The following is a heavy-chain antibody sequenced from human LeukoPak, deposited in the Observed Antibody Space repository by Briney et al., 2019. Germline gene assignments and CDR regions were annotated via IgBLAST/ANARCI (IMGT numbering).Heavy chain of an antibody. CDR1: GFTFSTYT. J-gene: IGHJ4*02. D-gene: IGHD7-27*01. CDR2: IGNNGGGI. CDR3: AIDPNWGTHS. Sequence: GGSLRLSCAASGFTFSTYTMYWVRHPPGKRLEWVSVIGNNGGGIHYADSVRGRFTISRDNSKNALYLQMNSLRVEDTAVYYCAIDPNWGTHSWGQGVLVTVSS. V-gene: IGHV3-23*01.